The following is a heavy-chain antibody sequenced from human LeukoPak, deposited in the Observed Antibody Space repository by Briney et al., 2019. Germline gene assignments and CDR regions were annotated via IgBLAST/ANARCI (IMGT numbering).Heavy chain of an antibody. D-gene: IGHD6-13*01. CDR3: AKSGSTSWYLDY. V-gene: IGHV3-23*01. Sequence: GGSLRLSCAASGFTFSTYAMSWVRQAPGKGLEWVSAISGSGDNNDNTYYADSVKGQFTISRDDSKNTLYLQMSSLRAEDAAVYYCAKSGSTSWYLDYWGQGTLVTVSS. CDR1: GFTFSTYA. CDR2: ISGSGDNNDNT. J-gene: IGHJ4*02.